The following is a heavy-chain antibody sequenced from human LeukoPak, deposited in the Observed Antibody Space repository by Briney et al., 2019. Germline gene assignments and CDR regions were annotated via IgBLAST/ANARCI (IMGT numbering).Heavy chain of an antibody. D-gene: IGHD7-27*01. V-gene: IGHV4-59*12. CDR1: GGSISSYY. Sequence: SETLSLTCTVSGGSISSYYWSWIRQPPGKGLEWIGYIYYSGSTNYNPSPKSRVTISVDTSKNQFSLKLSSVTAADTAVYYCARDQLGIWDDAFDIWGQGTMVTVSS. CDR2: IYYSGST. CDR3: ARDQLGIWDDAFDI. J-gene: IGHJ3*02.